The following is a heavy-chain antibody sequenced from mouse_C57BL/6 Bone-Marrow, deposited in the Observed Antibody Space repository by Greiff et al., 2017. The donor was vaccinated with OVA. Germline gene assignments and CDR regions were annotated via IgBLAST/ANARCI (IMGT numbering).Heavy chain of an antibody. V-gene: IGHV8-8*01. J-gene: IGHJ2*01. CDR1: GFSLSTFGMG. CDR3: ARMRDYGVYYFDY. CDR2: IWWDDDK. Sequence: QVTLKVSGPGILQPSQTLSLTCSFSGFSLSTFGMGVGWIRQPSGKGLEWLAHIWWDDDKYYNPALKSRLTISKVTSKNQVFLKIAKLDTADTATYYCARMRDYGVYYFDYWGQGTTLTVSS. D-gene: IGHD2-4*01.